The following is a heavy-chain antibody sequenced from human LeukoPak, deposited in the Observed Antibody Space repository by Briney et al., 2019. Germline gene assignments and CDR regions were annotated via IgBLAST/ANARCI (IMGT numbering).Heavy chain of an antibody. CDR1: GFTFSSYW. J-gene: IGHJ3*02. CDR2: INSDGSST. Sequence: GGSLRLSCAASGFTFSSYWMHWVRQAPGKGLVWVSRINSDGSSTSYADSVKGRFTISRDNAKNTLYLQMNSLRAEDTAVYYCAREVVVVAVTNAFDIWGQGTMVTVSS. D-gene: IGHD2-15*01. CDR3: AREVVVVAVTNAFDI. V-gene: IGHV3-74*01.